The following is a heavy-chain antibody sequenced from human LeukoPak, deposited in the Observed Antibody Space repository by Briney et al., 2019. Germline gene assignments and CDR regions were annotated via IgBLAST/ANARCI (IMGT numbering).Heavy chain of an antibody. CDR1: GYTFTDYY. Sequence: ASVKVSCKASGYTFTDYYIHWVRQAPGQGLEWMGWINPNSGGTDSAQKFQGRVTTTRDTSISTAYMELSRLRSGDTAVYYCARGELLYKTPTLPPDYWGQGTLVTVSS. D-gene: IGHD1-26*01. V-gene: IGHV1-2*02. J-gene: IGHJ4*02. CDR3: ARGELLYKTPTLPPDY. CDR2: INPNSGGT.